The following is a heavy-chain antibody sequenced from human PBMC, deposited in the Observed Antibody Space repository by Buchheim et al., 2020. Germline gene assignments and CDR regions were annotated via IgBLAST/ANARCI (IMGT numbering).Heavy chain of an antibody. Sequence: QLQLQESGPGLVKPSETLSLTCTVSGGSISSSSYYWGWIRQPPGKGLEWIGSIYYSGSTYYNPSLKSRVTISADTPKIQFSLRLSSVTAADTAVFYCARYGSGSFYTGPFDYWGQGTL. J-gene: IGHJ4*02. CDR1: GGSISSSSYY. CDR3: ARYGSGSFYTGPFDY. V-gene: IGHV4-39*01. D-gene: IGHD3-10*01. CDR2: IYYSGST.